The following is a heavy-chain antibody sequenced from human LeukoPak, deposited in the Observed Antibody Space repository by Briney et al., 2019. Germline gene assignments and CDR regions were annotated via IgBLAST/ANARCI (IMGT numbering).Heavy chain of an antibody. Sequence: GGSERLSCAASGFTFSANSMNGFRQAPGKGLEWVSSISSSSSYIYYADSVKGRFTISRDNPKKSLFLQMNSLRAEDTAVYYCARVSESEWSFDLWGRGTLVTVSS. J-gene: IGHJ2*01. CDR2: ISSSSSYI. CDR1: GFTFSANS. CDR3: ARVSESEWSFDL. V-gene: IGHV3-21*01. D-gene: IGHD1-14*01.